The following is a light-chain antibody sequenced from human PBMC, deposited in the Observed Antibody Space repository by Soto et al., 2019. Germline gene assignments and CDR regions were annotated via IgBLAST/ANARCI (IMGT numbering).Light chain of an antibody. J-gene: IGKJ3*01. CDR3: QQRSNWPPLFT. CDR1: QSVSSY. CDR2: DAS. V-gene: IGKV3-11*01. Sequence: ESVLTQSPATRSLSPGERATLSCRASQSVSSYLAWYQQKPGQAPRLLIYDASNRATGIPARFSGSGSGTDFTLTISSLEPEDFAVYYCQQRSNWPPLFTFGPGIKVDIK.